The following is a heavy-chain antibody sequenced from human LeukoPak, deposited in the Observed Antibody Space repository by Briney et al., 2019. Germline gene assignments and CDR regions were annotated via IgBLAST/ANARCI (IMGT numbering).Heavy chain of an antibody. Sequence: SETLSLTCTVSGGSISNYYWSWIRQPPGKGLEWIGYIYYSGSTNYNPSLKSRVTISVDTSKNQFSLKLSSVTAADTAVYYCARDNWGWGYFDYWGQGTLVTVSS. J-gene: IGHJ4*02. CDR3: ARDNWGWGYFDY. CDR1: GGSISNYY. V-gene: IGHV4-59*01. CDR2: IYYSGST. D-gene: IGHD7-27*01.